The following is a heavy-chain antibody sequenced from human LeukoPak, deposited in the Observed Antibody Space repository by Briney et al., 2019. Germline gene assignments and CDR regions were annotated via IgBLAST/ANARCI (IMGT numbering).Heavy chain of an antibody. CDR3: ARAGLPIFYYYVDV. CDR2: INPNSGGT. Sequence: ASVKVSCKASGYTFTGYYMHWVRQAPGQGLEWMGWINPNSGGTNYAQKFQGRVTMTRDTSISTAYMELSRLRSDDTAVYYCARAGLPIFYYYVDVWGRGTTVTISS. J-gene: IGHJ6*03. D-gene: IGHD5/OR15-5a*01. V-gene: IGHV1-2*02. CDR1: GYTFTGYY.